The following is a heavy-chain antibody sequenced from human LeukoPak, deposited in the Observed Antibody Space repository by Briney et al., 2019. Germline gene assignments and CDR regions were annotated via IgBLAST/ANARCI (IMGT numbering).Heavy chain of an antibody. Sequence: SEALSLTCTVSAGSISTYYWSWIRQPPGKGLEWIGYVHYSGSTRYSPSLKSRVTISVDTSKNQFSLKLTSVTAADTAVYYCATNSGDYYWYFDLWGRGTLVTVSS. CDR1: AGSISTYY. J-gene: IGHJ2*01. CDR2: VHYSGST. D-gene: IGHD1-26*01. V-gene: IGHV4-59*01. CDR3: ATNSGDYYWYFDL.